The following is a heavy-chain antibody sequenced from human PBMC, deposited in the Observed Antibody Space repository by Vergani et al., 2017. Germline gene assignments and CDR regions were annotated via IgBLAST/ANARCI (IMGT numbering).Heavy chain of an antibody. Sequence: EVQLVESGGGLVQPGRSLRLSCTASGFTFGDYAMSWFRQAPGTGLEWVGFIRSKAYGGTTEYAASVKGRFTISRDDSKSIAYLQMNSLKTEDTAVYYCTRDPSPSYYDSSGYFDYWGQGTLVTVSS. V-gene: IGHV3-49*03. CDR3: TRDPSPSYYDSSGYFDY. CDR1: GFTFGDYA. D-gene: IGHD3-22*01. CDR2: IRSKAYGGTT. J-gene: IGHJ4*02.